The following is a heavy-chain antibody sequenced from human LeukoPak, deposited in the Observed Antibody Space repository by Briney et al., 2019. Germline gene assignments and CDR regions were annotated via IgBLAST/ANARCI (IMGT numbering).Heavy chain of an antibody. D-gene: IGHD2-2*01. CDR1: GFTLSSYW. V-gene: IGHV3-74*01. CDR2: INSGGSST. J-gene: IGHJ4*02. Sequence: GGSLRLSCAASGFTLSSYWMHWVRQAPGKGLVWVSRINSGGSSTSYADSVKGRFIISRDNAKNTLYLQMNSLRAEDTAVYYCARTKGYCSSSSCYGTGGIPYDYWGQGTLVTVSS. CDR3: ARTKGYCSSSSCYGTGGIPYDY.